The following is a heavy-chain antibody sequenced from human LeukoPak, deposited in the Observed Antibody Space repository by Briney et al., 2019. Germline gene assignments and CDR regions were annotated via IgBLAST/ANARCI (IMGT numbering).Heavy chain of an antibody. J-gene: IGHJ3*02. CDR3: ARDCSGGSCDAFDI. Sequence: GRSLRLSCAASGFTFSSYGMHWARQAPGKGLEWVAVIWYGGSNKYYADSVKGRFTISRDNSKNTLYLQMNSLRAEDTAMYYCARDCSGGSCDAFDIWGQGTMVTVSS. CDR1: GFTFSSYG. V-gene: IGHV3-33*01. CDR2: IWYGGSNK. D-gene: IGHD2-15*01.